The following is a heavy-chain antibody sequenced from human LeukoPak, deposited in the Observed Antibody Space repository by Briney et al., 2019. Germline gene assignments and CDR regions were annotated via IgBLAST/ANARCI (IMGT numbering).Heavy chain of an antibody. Sequence: GGSLRLSCAASGFTFSSYSMNWVGQAPGNGLDWVSYISSSSSTIYYADSVKGRFTISRDNAKNSLYLQINSLRAEDTAVHYCARVTRHSSSSYYYYYMEVWGKGTTVTVSS. CDR1: GFTFSSYS. V-gene: IGHV3-48*04. J-gene: IGHJ6*03. D-gene: IGHD6-6*01. CDR2: ISSSSSTI. CDR3: ARVTRHSSSSYYYYYMEV.